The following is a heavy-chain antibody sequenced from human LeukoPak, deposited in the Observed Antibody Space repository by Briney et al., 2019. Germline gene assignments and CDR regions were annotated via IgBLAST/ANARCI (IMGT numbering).Heavy chain of an antibody. J-gene: IGHJ6*02. CDR1: GGSISSGSYY. V-gene: IGHV4-61*02. CDR2: IYTSGST. CDR3: ARDLYVDIVAPSGMDV. Sequence: PSETLSLTCTVSGGSISSGSYYWSWIRQPAGKGLEWIGRIYTSGSTNYNPSLKSRVTISVDTSKNQFSLKLSSVTAADTAVYYCARDLYVDIVAPSGMDVWGQGTTVTVSS. D-gene: IGHD5-12*01.